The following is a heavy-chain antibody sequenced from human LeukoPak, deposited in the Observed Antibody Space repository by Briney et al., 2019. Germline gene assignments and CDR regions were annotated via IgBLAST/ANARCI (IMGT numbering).Heavy chain of an antibody. CDR1: GFTFSSYG. V-gene: IGHV3-30*18. Sequence: GGSLRLSCAASGFTFSSYGMHWVRQAPGKGLEWVAVISYDGSNKYYADSVKGRFTISRDNSKNTLYLQMNSLRAEDTAVYYCAKGQWLASGLYYYYYMDVWGKGTTVTVSS. J-gene: IGHJ6*03. D-gene: IGHD6-19*01. CDR3: AKGQWLASGLYYYYYMDV. CDR2: ISYDGSNK.